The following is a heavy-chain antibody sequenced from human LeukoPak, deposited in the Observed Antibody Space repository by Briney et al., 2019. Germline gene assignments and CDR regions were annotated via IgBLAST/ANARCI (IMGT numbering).Heavy chain of an antibody. J-gene: IGHJ6*02. D-gene: IGHD2-21*01. V-gene: IGHV3-53*01. CDR3: AREGPYYGMDV. CDR2: NYGGGDT. CDR1: GFTVSNNY. Sequence: PGGSLRLSCEASGFTVSNNYMTWVRQAPGKGLEWVSTNYGGGDTYYEDSVKGQFTISRDNSRNTLHLQLNSLRVEDTAQYYCAREGPYYGMDVWGQGTTVTVS.